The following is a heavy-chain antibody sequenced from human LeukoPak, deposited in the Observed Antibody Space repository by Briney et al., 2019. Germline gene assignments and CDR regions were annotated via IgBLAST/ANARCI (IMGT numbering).Heavy chain of an antibody. Sequence: GASVKVSCKAFGYTFNSHSMHWVRQAPGQRLEWMGWINAVNGNTKYSQNFQDRVTITRDTSANTTYMELSSLRSEDTALYYCTRGKPQGFGAYLYWGQGTLVTVSS. D-gene: IGHD3-10*01. CDR1: GYTFNSHS. V-gene: IGHV1-3*01. J-gene: IGHJ4*02. CDR2: INAVNGNT. CDR3: TRGKPQGFGAYLY.